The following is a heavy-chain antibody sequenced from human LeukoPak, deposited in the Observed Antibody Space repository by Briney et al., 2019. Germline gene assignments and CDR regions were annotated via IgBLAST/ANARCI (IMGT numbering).Heavy chain of an antibody. CDR2: ISWNSGSI. CDR1: GFTFDDYA. J-gene: IGHJ4*02. D-gene: IGHD6-6*01. CDR3: AKDMEGSSQGY. V-gene: IGHV3-9*01. Sequence: GGSLRLSCAASGFTFDDYAMHWVRQAPGKGLEWVSGISWNSGSIGYADSAKGRFAISRDNAKNSPYLQMNSLRAEDTALYYCAKDMEGSSQGYWGQGTLVTVSS.